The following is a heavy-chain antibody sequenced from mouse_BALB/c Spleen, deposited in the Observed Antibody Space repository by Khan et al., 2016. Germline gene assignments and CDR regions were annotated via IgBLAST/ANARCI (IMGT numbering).Heavy chain of an antibody. D-gene: IGHD2-14*01. Sequence: QVQLQQPGAELVRPGSSVKISCKASGYAFSGYWMNWVKQRPGQGLEWIGQIYPGDGDTTYNGKFKGKATLTADKSSSTAYMQLSSLTSEDSAVYFCARGTPFASWGQGTLVTVSA. CDR1: GYAFSGYW. J-gene: IGHJ3*01. V-gene: IGHV1-80*01. CDR3: ARGTPFAS. CDR2: IYPGDGDT.